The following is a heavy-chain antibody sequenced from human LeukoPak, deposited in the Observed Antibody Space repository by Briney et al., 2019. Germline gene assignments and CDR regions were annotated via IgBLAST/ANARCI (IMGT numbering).Heavy chain of an antibody. V-gene: IGHV1-46*01. CDR2: INPSGGST. D-gene: IGHD4-17*01. Sequence: ASVKVSCKASGYTFTSYYMHWVRQAPGQGLEWMGIINPSGGSTIYAQKFQGRVTMTEDTSTDTAYMELSSLRSEDTAVYYCATHGDHDAFDIWGQGTMVTVSS. J-gene: IGHJ3*02. CDR3: ATHGDHDAFDI. CDR1: GYTFTSYY.